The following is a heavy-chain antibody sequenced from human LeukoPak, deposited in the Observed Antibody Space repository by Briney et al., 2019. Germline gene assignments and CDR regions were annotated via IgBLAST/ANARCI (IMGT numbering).Heavy chain of an antibody. Sequence: GASVKVSCKASGYTFTGYYMHWVRQAPGQGLEWMGWINPNSGGTNYAQKFQGRVTMTRDTSISTAYMELSRLRSGDTAVYYCARASITMVRGPKGLNWFDPWGQGTLVTVSS. CDR2: INPNSGGT. D-gene: IGHD3-10*01. CDR3: ARASITMVRGPKGLNWFDP. J-gene: IGHJ5*02. V-gene: IGHV1-2*02. CDR1: GYTFTGYY.